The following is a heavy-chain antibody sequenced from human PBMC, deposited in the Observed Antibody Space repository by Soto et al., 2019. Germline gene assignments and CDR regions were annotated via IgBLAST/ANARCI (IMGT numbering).Heavy chain of an antibody. Sequence: GASVKVSCKAYGYTFTNYAMHWVRQAPGQRREWMGWINAGNGNTKYSQKFQGRVTITRDTSASTAYMELSSLRSEDTAVYYCARVSGYYLPAYWGQGILFTVSS. J-gene: IGHJ4*02. CDR1: GYTFTNYA. V-gene: IGHV1-3*01. CDR2: INAGNGNT. D-gene: IGHD5-12*01. CDR3: ARVSGYYLPAY.